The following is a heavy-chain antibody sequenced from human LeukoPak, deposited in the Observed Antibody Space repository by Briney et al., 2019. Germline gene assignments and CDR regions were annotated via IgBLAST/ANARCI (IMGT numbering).Heavy chain of an antibody. D-gene: IGHD3-10*01. CDR1: GGTFSSYA. CDR3: ARATIWFGELLANWFDP. V-gene: IGHV1-69*13. Sequence: ASVKVSCKASGGTFSSYAISWVRQAPGQGLEWMGGIIPIFGTANYAQKFQGRVTITADESTSTAYMELSSLRSEDTAVYYCARATIWFGELLANWFDPWGQGTLVTVSS. CDR2: IIPIFGTA. J-gene: IGHJ5*02.